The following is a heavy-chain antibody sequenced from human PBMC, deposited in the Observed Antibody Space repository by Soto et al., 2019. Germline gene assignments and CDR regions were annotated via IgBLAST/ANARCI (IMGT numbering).Heavy chain of an antibody. J-gene: IGHJ6*02. Sequence: ASVKVSCKASGYTFTGYYMHWVRQAPGQGLEWMGWINPNSGGTNYAQKSQGRVTMTRDTSISTAYMELSRLRSDDTAVYYCARDLGIYDYVWGVAGGMDVWGQGTTVTVSS. CDR1: GYTFTGYY. D-gene: IGHD3-16*01. CDR2: INPNSGGT. CDR3: ARDLGIYDYVWGVAGGMDV. V-gene: IGHV1-2*02.